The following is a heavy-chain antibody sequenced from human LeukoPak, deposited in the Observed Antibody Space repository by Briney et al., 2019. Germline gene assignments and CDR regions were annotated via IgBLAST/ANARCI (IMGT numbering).Heavy chain of an antibody. J-gene: IGHJ4*02. V-gene: IGHV3-21*01. CDR3: ARSEPGGGISTVSPHDY. CDR1: GFTFSSYS. D-gene: IGHD3-9*01. Sequence: PGGSLRLSCAASGFTFSSYSINWVRQAPGKGLEWVSSISSSSTYMYYADSVKGRFTISRDNAKNSLYLQMNSLRAEDTAVYYCARSEPGGGISTVSPHDYWGQGTLVTVSS. CDR2: ISSSSTYM.